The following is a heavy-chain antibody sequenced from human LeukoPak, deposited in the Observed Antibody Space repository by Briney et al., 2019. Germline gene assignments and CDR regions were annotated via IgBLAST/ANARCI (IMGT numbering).Heavy chain of an antibody. J-gene: IGHJ4*02. V-gene: IGHV1-2*02. CDR1: GYTFTCYY. D-gene: IGHD5-24*01. CDR2: INPNSGGT. CDR3: ARDREMATMSFDY. Sequence: ASVRVSCKASGYTFTCYYMHWVRQAPGQGLEWMGWINPNSGGTNYAQKFQGRVTMTRDTSISTAYMELSRLRSDDTAAYYCARDREMATMSFDYWGQGTLVTVSS.